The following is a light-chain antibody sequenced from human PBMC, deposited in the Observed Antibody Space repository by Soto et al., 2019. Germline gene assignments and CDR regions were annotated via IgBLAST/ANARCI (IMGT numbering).Light chain of an antibody. Sequence: EIVLTQSPATLSLSPGERATLSCRASQSVSSYLAWYQQKPGQAPRLLIYDASNRDTGIPARFSGSGSGTNFTLSISSLEPEDFAVYYCQQRSNFPLTFGGGTKVEIK. CDR2: DAS. CDR1: QSVSSY. V-gene: IGKV3-11*01. CDR3: QQRSNFPLT. J-gene: IGKJ4*01.